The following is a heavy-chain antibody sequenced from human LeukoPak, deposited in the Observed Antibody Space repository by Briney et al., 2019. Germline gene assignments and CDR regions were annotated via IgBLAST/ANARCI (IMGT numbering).Heavy chain of an antibody. Sequence: PSETLSLTCAVYGGSFSGYYWSWIRQPPGKGLDWIGEINHSGSTNYNPSLKSRVTISVDTSKNQFSLKLSSVTAADTAVYYCARGEYDILTGYYLFDYWGQGTLVTVSS. CDR3: ARGEYDILTGYYLFDY. V-gene: IGHV4-34*01. J-gene: IGHJ4*02. CDR2: INHSGST. D-gene: IGHD3-9*01. CDR1: GGSFSGYY.